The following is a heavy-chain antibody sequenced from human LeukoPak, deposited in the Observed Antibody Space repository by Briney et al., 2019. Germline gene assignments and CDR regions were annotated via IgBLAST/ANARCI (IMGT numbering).Heavy chain of an antibody. D-gene: IGHD3-22*01. CDR2: ISSSSSTI. V-gene: IGHV3-48*01. J-gene: IGHJ4*02. CDR1: GFTFSSYS. CDR3: ARRDSSGYYKAGFDY. Sequence: PGGSLRLSCAASGFTFSSYSMNWVRQAPGKGLEWVSYISSSSSTIYYAGSVKGRFTISRDNAKNSLYLQMNSLRAEDTAVYYCARRDSSGYYKAGFDYWGQGTLVTVSS.